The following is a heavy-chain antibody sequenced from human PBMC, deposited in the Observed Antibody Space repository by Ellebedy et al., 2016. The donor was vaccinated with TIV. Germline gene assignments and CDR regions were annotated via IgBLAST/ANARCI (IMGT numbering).Heavy chain of an antibody. V-gene: IGHV3-74*01. Sequence: PGGSLRLSCAASEFTFSSYWIHWVRQTPGKGLVWVSRISPDGRGTSYADSVKGRFTISRDNSKNTLYLQMHSLRAEDTALYYGTNRDLYSSGWLFESWGQGSLVTVSS. CDR2: ISPDGRGT. J-gene: IGHJ4*02. CDR1: EFTFSSYW. D-gene: IGHD6-19*01. CDR3: TNRDLYSSGWLFES.